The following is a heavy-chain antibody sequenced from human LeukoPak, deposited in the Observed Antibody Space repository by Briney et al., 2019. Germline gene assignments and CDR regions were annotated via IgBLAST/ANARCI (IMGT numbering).Heavy chain of an antibody. CDR3: ARDRHLYQTRFDP. CDR2: ISGYNGNT. J-gene: IGHJ5*02. Sequence: ASVKVSCKASGYTFTDYYIHWVRQAPGQGLEWMGWISGYNGNTNYAQKLQGRVTMTTDTSTSTAYMELRSPRSDDTAVYYCARDRHLYQTRFDPWGQGTLVTVSS. CDR1: GYTFTDYY. D-gene: IGHD2-2*01. V-gene: IGHV1-18*04.